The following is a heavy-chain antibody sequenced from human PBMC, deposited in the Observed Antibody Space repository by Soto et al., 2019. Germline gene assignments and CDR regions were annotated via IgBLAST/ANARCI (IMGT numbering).Heavy chain of an antibody. V-gene: IGHV1-69*06. D-gene: IGHD2-15*01. CDR3: ARDLGGCSGGSCRYNWFDP. J-gene: IGHJ5*02. CDR1: GGTFSSYV. Sequence: QVQLVQSGAEVKKPGSSVKVSCKASGGTFSSYVISWVRQAPGQGLEWMGGIIPMYGTVNYAQRFQDRVMITADTFSSTAYMELRSLRSDDTAVYYCARDLGGCSGGSCRYNWFDPWGQGTLVTVSS. CDR2: IIPMYGTV.